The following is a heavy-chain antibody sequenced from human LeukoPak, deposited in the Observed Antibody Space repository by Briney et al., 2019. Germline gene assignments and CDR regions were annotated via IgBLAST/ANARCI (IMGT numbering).Heavy chain of an antibody. D-gene: IGHD6-13*01. CDR1: GYKLTNNW. Sequence: GESLKTSCQISGYKLTNNWIGWVRQVPGKGLEWMGLIYPGYSDAKYSPSFQGQVTLSVDASISTAYLQLSGLRASDTAIYYCVRFALTSSLDHWGQGTLVTVSS. J-gene: IGHJ5*02. CDR2: IYPGYSDA. CDR3: VRFALTSSLDH. V-gene: IGHV5-51*01.